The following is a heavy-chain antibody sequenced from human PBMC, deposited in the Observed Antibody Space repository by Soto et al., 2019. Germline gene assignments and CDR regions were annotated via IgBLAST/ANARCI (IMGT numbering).Heavy chain of an antibody. CDR1: GGSISSGDYY. D-gene: IGHD1-26*01. CDR3: ARAGWELAGDAFDI. J-gene: IGHJ3*02. CDR2: IYYSGST. V-gene: IGHV4-30-4*01. Sequence: PSETLSLTCTVSGGSISSGDYYWSWIRQPPGKGLEWIGYIYYSGSTYYNPSPKSRVTISVDTSKNQFSLKLSSVTAADTAVYYCARAGWELAGDAFDIWGQGTMVTVSS.